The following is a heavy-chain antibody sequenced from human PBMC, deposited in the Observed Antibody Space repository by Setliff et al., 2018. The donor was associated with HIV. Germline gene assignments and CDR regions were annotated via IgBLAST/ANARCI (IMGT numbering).Heavy chain of an antibody. CDR1: GFTFSSSE. CDR3: VRDGVRGVIVTAFDC. J-gene: IGHJ4*02. Sequence: QPGGSLRLSCVVSGFTFSSSEMNWVRQAPGKGLEWVAHISSGSSTKKYADSVKGRSTISRDNAKNSLYLQMNSLRVEDTATYYCVRDGVRGVIVTAFDCWGQGTLVTVSS. CDR2: ISSGSSTK. V-gene: IGHV3-48*03. D-gene: IGHD3-10*01.